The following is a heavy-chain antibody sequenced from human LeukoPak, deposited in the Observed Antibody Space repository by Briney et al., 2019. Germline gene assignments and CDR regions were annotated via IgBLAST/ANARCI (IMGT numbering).Heavy chain of an antibody. V-gene: IGHV4-59*01. J-gene: IGHJ4*02. CDR3: ARALYSNYALDY. D-gene: IGHD4-11*01. Sequence: SETLSLTCTVSGGSISSYYWSRIRQPPGKGLEWIGYIYYSGSTNYNPSLKSRVTISVDTSKNQFSLKLSSVTAADTAVYYCARALYSNYALDYWGQGTLVTVSS. CDR2: IYYSGST. CDR1: GGSISSYY.